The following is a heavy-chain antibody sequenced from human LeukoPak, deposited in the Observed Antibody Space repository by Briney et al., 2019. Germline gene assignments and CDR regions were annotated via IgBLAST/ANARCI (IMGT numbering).Heavy chain of an antibody. CDR2: IYYSGST. D-gene: IGHD3-9*01. Sequence: SETLSLTCTVSGGSISSYYWSWIRQPPGKGLEWIGYIYYSGSTNYNPSLKSRVPISVDTSKNQFSLKLSSVTAADTAVYYCARAHYDILTGYSVYYFDYWGQGTLVTVSS. J-gene: IGHJ4*02. V-gene: IGHV4-59*12. CDR3: ARAHYDILTGYSVYYFDY. CDR1: GGSISSYY.